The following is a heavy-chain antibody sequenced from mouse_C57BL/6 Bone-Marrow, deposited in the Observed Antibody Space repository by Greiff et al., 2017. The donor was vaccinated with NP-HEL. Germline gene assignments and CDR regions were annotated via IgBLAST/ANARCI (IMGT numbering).Heavy chain of an antibody. CDR3: ARDGYCGERFAY. J-gene: IGHJ3*01. D-gene: IGHD2-3*01. CDR2: TSNKANGYTT. V-gene: IGHV7-3*01. CDR1: GFTFTDYY. Sequence: EVQGVESGGGLVQPGGSLSLSCAASGFTFTDYYMSWVRQPPGKALEWLGFTSNKANGYTTEYSASVKGRFTISRDNSQNILYLQMSDLRAEDSAMYYCARDGYCGERFAYWGQGTLVTVSA.